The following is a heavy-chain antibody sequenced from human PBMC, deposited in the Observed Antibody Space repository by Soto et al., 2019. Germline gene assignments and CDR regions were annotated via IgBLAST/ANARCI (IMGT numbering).Heavy chain of an antibody. CDR2: VYRTGST. J-gene: IGHJ4*02. CDR1: GGSISTSNW. CDR3: ARVPDY. V-gene: IGHV4-4*02. Sequence: PSETLSLTCAVSGGSISTSNWWSWVRQPPGKGLEWIGEVYRTGSTYYNPSLKSRVTISVDRSKNQFSLKLSSVTAADTAIYYCARVPDYWGQGTLVTVSS.